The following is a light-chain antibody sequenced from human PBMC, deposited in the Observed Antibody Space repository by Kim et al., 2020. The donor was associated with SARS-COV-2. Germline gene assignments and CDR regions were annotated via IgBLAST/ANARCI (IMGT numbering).Light chain of an antibody. J-gene: IGLJ3*02. Sequence: QSFTISCTGTSSDVGGYNYVSWYQQHPRKAPTLMIYDVSNRPSGVSNRISGSKSGNTASLTISGLQAEDEADYYCSSYTSSSTQVFGGGTKLTVL. V-gene: IGLV2-14*03. CDR1: SSDVGGYNY. CDR2: DVS. CDR3: SSYTSSSTQV.